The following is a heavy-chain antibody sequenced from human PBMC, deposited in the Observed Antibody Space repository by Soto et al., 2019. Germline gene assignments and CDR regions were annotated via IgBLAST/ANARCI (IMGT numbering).Heavy chain of an antibody. CDR1: GFSFGDYI. J-gene: IGHJ3*02. D-gene: IGHD4-17*01. V-gene: IGHV3-21*01. CDR2: ISHSGSYI. CDR3: ASPRDYCVTTSNCFIAFDI. Sequence: AQLVESGGSLVKPGGSLRLSCAASGFSFGDYIMNWFRQAPGRGLEWVASISHSGSYIFYADSVKGRFTISRDNSRDSLYMQMNSLRVDETAIYYCASPRDYCVTTSNCFIAFDIWGQGTRVTVSS.